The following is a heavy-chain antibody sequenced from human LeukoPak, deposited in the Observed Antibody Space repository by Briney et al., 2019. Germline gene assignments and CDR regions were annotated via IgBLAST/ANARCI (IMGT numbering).Heavy chain of an antibody. J-gene: IGHJ6*03. CDR2: IYYSGST. CDR3: ARLCGGSSGVYYYYYYMDV. D-gene: IGHD6-19*01. Sequence: PSETLSLTCTVSGGSITSSSYYWGWIRQPPGTGLEWIGSIYYSGSTYYNPSLKSRVTISVDKSKNQFSLKVSSVTATDTAVYYCARLCGGSSGVYYYYYYMDVWGKGTTVTISS. V-gene: IGHV4-39*01. CDR1: GGSITSSSYY.